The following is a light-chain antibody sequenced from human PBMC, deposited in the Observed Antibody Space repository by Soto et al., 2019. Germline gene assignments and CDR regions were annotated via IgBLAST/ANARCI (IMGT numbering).Light chain of an antibody. J-gene: IGKJ1*01. Sequence: DIQMTQSPPTLSASVGDRVTITCRASQSIRHYLAWYQQMPGKAPKLLIYGASTLQSGVPSRFSGSGSGTEFTLTISSLQPDDFGTYFCQHHNSYSQTFGKGTKVDI. CDR3: QHHNSYSQT. CDR2: GAS. CDR1: QSIRHY. V-gene: IGKV1-5*01.